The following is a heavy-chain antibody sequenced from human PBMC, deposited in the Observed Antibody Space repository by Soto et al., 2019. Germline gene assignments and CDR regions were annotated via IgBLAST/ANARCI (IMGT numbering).Heavy chain of an antibody. J-gene: IGHJ4*02. CDR2: FIPIFGTA. D-gene: IGHD3-22*01. V-gene: IGHV1-69*01. Sequence: QVQLVQSGAEVRKPGSSVRVSCKASGGSFNMHTISWVRQAPGQGLEWMGGFIPIFGTANHAQKFQGRVTIIPDESTSTVYMELSSLRSDDTAIYYCARGWGYDSTDYYYAYWGQGTLVIVSS. CDR3: ARGWGYDSTDYYYAY. CDR1: GGSFNMHT.